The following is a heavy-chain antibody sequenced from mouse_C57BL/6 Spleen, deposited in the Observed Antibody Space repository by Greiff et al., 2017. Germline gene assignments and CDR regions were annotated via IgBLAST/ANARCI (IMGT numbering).Heavy chain of an antibody. Sequence: QVHVKQPGAELVKPGASVKLSCKASGYTFTSYWMHWVKQRPGQGLEWIGMIHPNSGSTNYNEKFKSKATLTVDKSSSTAYMQLSSLTSEDSAVYYCARYYYYGSTSYWYFDVWGTGTTVTVSS. CDR3: ARYYYYGSTSYWYFDV. CDR2: IHPNSGST. V-gene: IGHV1-64*01. CDR1: GYTFTSYW. D-gene: IGHD1-1*01. J-gene: IGHJ1*03.